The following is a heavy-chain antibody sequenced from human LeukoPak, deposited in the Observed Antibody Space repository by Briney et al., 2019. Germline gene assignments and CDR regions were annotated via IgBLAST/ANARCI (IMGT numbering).Heavy chain of an antibody. V-gene: IGHV3-23*01. J-gene: IGHJ4*02. Sequence: GGSLRLSCAASRFTFSSYAMSWVRQAPGKGLEWVSAISGSGGSTYYADSVKGRFTISRDNSKNTLYLQMNSLRAEDTAVYYCARRGYSSGWYIDYWGQGTLVTVSS. CDR2: ISGSGGST. CDR1: RFTFSSYA. CDR3: ARRGYSSGWYIDY. D-gene: IGHD6-19*01.